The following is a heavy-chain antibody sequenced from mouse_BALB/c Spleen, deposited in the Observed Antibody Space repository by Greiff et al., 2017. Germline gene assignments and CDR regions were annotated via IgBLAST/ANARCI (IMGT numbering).Heavy chain of an antibody. CDR1: GYTFTDYY. Sequence: EVQLQQSGPELVKPGASVKMSCKASGYTFTDYYMDWVKQSHGESFEWIGRVNPYNGGTSYNQKFKGKATLTVDKSSSTAYMELNSLTSEDSAVYYCAGNYRYFDVWGAGTTVTVSS. V-gene: IGHV1-19*01. CDR3: AGNYRYFDV. J-gene: IGHJ1*01. D-gene: IGHD2-1*01. CDR2: VNPYNGGT.